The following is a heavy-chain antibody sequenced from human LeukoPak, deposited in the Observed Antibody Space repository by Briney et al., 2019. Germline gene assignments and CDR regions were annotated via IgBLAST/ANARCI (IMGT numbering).Heavy chain of an antibody. Sequence: GGSLRLSCAASGFTFSSFWMRWVRQAPGKGLEWVANIKQDGSEKYYVDSVKGRFTISRDNAKDSLYLQMNSLKAEDTAVYYCARVRGYYDSSGYYSPWGQGTLVTVSS. CDR1: GFTFSSFW. V-gene: IGHV3-7*01. J-gene: IGHJ5*02. D-gene: IGHD3-22*01. CDR2: IKQDGSEK. CDR3: ARVRGYYDSSGYYSP.